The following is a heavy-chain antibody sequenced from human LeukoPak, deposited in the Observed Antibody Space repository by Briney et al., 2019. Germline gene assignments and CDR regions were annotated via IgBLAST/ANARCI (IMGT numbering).Heavy chain of an antibody. J-gene: IGHJ5*02. CDR2: IIPILGIA. CDR1: GGTFSSYA. Sequence: SVKVSCKASGGTFSSYAISWVRQAPGQGLEWMGRIIPILGIANYAQKFQGRVTMTEDTSTDTAYMELSSLRSEDTAVYYCATSSGSYYTSGSFDPWGQGTLVTVSS. D-gene: IGHD1-26*01. V-gene: IGHV1-69*04. CDR3: ATSSGSYYTSGSFDP.